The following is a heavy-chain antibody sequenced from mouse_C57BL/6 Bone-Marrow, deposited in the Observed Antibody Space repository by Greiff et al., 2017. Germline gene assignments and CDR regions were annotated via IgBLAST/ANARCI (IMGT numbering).Heavy chain of an antibody. V-gene: IGHV1-64*01. D-gene: IGHD1-1*01. Sequence: VQLQQPGAELVKPGASVKLSCKASGYTFTSYWMHWVKQRPGQGLEWIGMIHPNSGSTNYNEKFKSKAALTVDKSSSTAYMQLSSLTSEDSAVYYCARLNDGSSYDWYFDVWGTGTTVTVSS. CDR1: GYTFTSYW. CDR2: IHPNSGST. J-gene: IGHJ1*03. CDR3: ARLNDGSSYDWYFDV.